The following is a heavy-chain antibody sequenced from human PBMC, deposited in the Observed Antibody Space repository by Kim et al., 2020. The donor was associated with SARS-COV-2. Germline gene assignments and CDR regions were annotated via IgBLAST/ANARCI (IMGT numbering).Heavy chain of an antibody. J-gene: IGHJ4*03. Sequence: GGSLRLSCTASGFTFGDYAMSWFRQAPGKGLEWVGFIRSKAYGGTTEYAASVKGRFTISRDDSKSIAYLQMNSLKTEDTAVYYCTVDYDILSGYYREGYFDDWGQGTLVTVS. D-gene: IGHD3-9*01. CDR3: TVDYDILSGYYREGYFDD. CDR2: IRSKAYGGTT. V-gene: IGHV3-49*03. CDR1: GFTFGDYA.